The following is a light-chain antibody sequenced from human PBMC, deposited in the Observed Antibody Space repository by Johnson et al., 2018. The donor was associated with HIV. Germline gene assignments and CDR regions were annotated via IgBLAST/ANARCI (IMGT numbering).Light chain of an antibody. CDR1: NSNIGNNY. CDR3: GTWETGLSAYV. J-gene: IGLJ1*01. V-gene: IGLV1-51*02. CDR2: ENN. Sequence: QAVLTQPPSVSAAPGQKVTISCSGSNSNIGNNYVSWYQQLPGTAPKLLIYENNKRPLGIPDRFSGSKSGTSATLGITGLQTGDEADYYCGTWETGLSAYVFGTGTKVTVL.